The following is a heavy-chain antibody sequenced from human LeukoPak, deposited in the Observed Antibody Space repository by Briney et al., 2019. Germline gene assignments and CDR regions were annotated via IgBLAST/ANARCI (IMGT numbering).Heavy chain of an antibody. J-gene: IGHJ4*02. V-gene: IGHV1-3*04. CDR3: AREGFGSGTNLEVGYFVY. Sequence: ASVKVSCKASGYTFTNYAMHWVRQAPGQRLEWMGWINTGGDTAYSQRFQGRVTIISDTSASTAYMDLSNLRSEDTAVYYCAREGFGSGTNLEVGYFVYWGQGSLVTVSS. CDR2: INTGGDT. CDR1: GYTFTNYA. D-gene: IGHD3-10*01.